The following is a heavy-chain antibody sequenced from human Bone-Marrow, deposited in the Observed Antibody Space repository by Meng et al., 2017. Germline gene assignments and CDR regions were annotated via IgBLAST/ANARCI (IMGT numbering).Heavy chain of an antibody. V-gene: IGHV3-7*04. Sequence: GGSLRLSCAASGFTFSSYWMSWVRQAPGKGLEWVANIKQDGSEKYYVDSVKGRFTISRDNAKNSLYLQMNSLRAEDTAVYYCARVEYGCSGGSCYFAVSGLIRYYYYGMDVWGQGTTVTVSS. CDR3: ARVEYGCSGGSCYFAVSGLIRYYYYGMDV. CDR1: GFTFSSYW. J-gene: IGHJ6*02. D-gene: IGHD2-15*01. CDR2: IKQDGSEK.